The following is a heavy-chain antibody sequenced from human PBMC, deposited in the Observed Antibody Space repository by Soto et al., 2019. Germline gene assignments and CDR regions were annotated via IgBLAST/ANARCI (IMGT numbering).Heavy chain of an antibody. D-gene: IGHD6-19*01. V-gene: IGHV4-59*01. CDR3: ARADGAAVAVPYYYYYGMDV. Sequence: SETLSLTCTVSGCSISSYYWSWIRQPPGKGLEWIGYIYYSGSTNCNPSLKSRVTISVDTSKNQFSLKLSSVTAADTAVYYCARADGAAVAVPYYYYYGMDVWGQGTTVTVSS. J-gene: IGHJ6*02. CDR2: IYYSGST. CDR1: GCSISSYY.